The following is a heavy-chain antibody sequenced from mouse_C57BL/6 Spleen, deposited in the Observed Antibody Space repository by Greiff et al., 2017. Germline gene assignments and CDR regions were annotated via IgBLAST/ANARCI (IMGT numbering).Heavy chain of an antibody. J-gene: IGHJ2*01. CDR1: GYTFTSYW. CDR3: ANIPDDYDEN. D-gene: IGHD2-4*01. V-gene: IGHV1-74*01. Sequence: QVQLQQPGAELVKPGASVKVSCKASGYTFTSYWMHWVKQRPGQGLEWIGRIHPSDSDTYYNQNFKGKATMAVDKSSSTAYMQLSSPTAEDTAVYYSANIPDDYDENWGQGTTLTVSS. CDR2: IHPSDSDT.